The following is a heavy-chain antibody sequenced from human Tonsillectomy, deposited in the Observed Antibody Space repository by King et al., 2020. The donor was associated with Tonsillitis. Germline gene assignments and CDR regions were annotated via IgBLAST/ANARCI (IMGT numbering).Heavy chain of an antibody. Sequence: QVQLQESGPGLVKPSETLSLTCTVSGGSISSYFWSWIRQPAGKGLEYIGRIYTTGSTNYNPSFKSRVTMSVDTPRNQFSLKLSSVTAADTAVYYCARDPARVRDLEWSWYFDLWGRGTLVTVSS. J-gene: IGHJ2*01. D-gene: IGHD3-3*01. V-gene: IGHV4-4*07. CDR3: ARDPARVRDLEWSWYFDL. CDR1: GGSISSYF. CDR2: IYTTGST.